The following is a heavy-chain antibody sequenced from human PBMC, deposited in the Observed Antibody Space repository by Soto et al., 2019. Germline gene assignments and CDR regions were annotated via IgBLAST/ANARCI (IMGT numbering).Heavy chain of an antibody. V-gene: IGHV3-7*03. CDR2: IKQDGSEK. D-gene: IGHD3-3*01. Sequence: PGGSLRLSCAASGFTFSSYWMSWVRQAPGKGLEWVANIKQDGSEKYYVDSVKGRFTISRDNAKNSLYLQMNSLRAEDTAVYYCARLDYDFWSGYYPNGMDVWGQGTTVTVSS. J-gene: IGHJ6*02. CDR1: GFTFSSYW. CDR3: ARLDYDFWSGYYPNGMDV.